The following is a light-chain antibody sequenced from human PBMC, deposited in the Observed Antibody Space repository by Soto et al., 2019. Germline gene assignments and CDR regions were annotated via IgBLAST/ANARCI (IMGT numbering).Light chain of an antibody. CDR2: KAS. Sequence: DIQMTQSPSTLSGSVGDRVTITCRASQTISSWLAWYQQKPGKAPKLMIYKASTLKSGVPSRFSGSGSGTEFTLTISSRQPDDFSTYYCQHYKSYSEPCGQGTKV. CDR1: QTISSW. J-gene: IGKJ1*01. V-gene: IGKV1-5*03. CDR3: QHYKSYSEP.